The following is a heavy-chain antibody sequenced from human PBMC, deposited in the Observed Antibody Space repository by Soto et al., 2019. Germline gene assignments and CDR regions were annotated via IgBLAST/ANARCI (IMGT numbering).Heavy chain of an antibody. D-gene: IGHD2-21*02. V-gene: IGHV3-7*03. Sequence: EVQLVEAGGDLAQPGGSLRLSCAASGFTFSVSWMSWLRQAPGKGLEWVATIKRDGSEKYYVDSVKGRFIISRDNAKNSLFLEMNSLRAEDTAVYYCAAGRCGADCYRNYWGQGTLVTVSS. CDR1: GFTFSVSW. CDR2: IKRDGSEK. CDR3: AAGRCGADCYRNY. J-gene: IGHJ4*02.